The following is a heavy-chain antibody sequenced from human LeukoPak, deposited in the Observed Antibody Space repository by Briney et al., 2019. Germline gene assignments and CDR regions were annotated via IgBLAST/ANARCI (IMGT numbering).Heavy chain of an antibody. D-gene: IGHD1-26*01. V-gene: IGHV3-30*02. Sequence: PGGSLRLSCAASRFTFSTYGMHWVRQAPGQGLEWVTFIQYDGIYKYYVDSVKGRFTVSKDNSKNTMFLQMTSLRPEDTAVYYCARKKGGTNYMDVWGKGTTVTVSS. CDR3: ARKKGGTNYMDV. CDR1: RFTFSTYG. CDR2: IQYDGIYK. J-gene: IGHJ6*03.